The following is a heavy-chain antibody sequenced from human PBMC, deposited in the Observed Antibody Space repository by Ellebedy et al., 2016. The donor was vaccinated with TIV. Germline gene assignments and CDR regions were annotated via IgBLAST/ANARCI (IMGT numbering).Heavy chain of an antibody. CDR1: GYSFTTYW. CDR3: ANTRFCSGGSCYFDF. J-gene: IGHJ4*02. D-gene: IGHD2-15*01. Sequence: GESLKISCKGSGYSFTTYWIVWVRQMPGKGLEWMGIIYPGDSDTRYNPSFQGQVTISADKSISTAYLHWSSLKASDTAMYYCANTRFCSGGSCYFDFWGQGTLVTVSS. V-gene: IGHV5-51*01. CDR2: IYPGDSDT.